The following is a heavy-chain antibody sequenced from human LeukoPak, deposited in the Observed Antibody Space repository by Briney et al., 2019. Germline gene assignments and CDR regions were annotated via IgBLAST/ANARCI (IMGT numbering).Heavy chain of an antibody. CDR2: ISAYNGNT. V-gene: IGHV1-18*01. CDR3: ARPIPDWNDLYYFDY. J-gene: IGHJ4*02. Sequence: ASVKVSCKASGYTFTSYGISWVRQAPGQGLEWMGWISAYNGNTNYAQKLQGRVTMTTDTSTSTAYMELRSLRSDDTAVYYCARPIPDWNDLYYFDYWGQGTLVTVSS. D-gene: IGHD1-1*01. CDR1: GYTFTSYG.